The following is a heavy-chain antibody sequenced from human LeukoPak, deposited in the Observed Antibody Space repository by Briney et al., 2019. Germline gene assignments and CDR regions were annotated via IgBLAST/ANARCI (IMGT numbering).Heavy chain of an antibody. V-gene: IGHV1-69*13. Sequence: SVKVSCKXSGGTFSSNAISWVRQAPRQGLEWMGRIIPIFGTANYAQKFQGRVTITADESTSTAYMELSSLRCEDTAVYYCARDRVRYDFWSGYYTRTQMDYWGQGTLVTVSS. D-gene: IGHD3-3*01. CDR2: IIPIFGTA. J-gene: IGHJ4*02. CDR1: GGTFSSNA. CDR3: ARDRVRYDFWSGYYTRTQMDY.